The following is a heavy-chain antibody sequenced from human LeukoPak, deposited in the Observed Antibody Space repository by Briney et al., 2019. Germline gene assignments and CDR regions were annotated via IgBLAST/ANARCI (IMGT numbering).Heavy chain of an antibody. CDR1: GGTFSSYA. V-gene: IGHV1-18*01. Sequence: ASVKVSCKASGGTFSSYAISWVRQAPGQGLEWMGWISAYNGNTNYAQKLQGRVTMTTDTSTSTAYMELRSLRSDDTAVYYCARDYTIFGVPSGYWGQGTLVTVSS. CDR2: ISAYNGNT. CDR3: ARDYTIFGVPSGY. D-gene: IGHD3-3*01. J-gene: IGHJ4*02.